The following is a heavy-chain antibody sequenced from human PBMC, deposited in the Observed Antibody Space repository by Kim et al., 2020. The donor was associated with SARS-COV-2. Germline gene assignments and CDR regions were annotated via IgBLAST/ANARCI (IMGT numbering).Heavy chain of an antibody. CDR2: IWYDGSNK. D-gene: IGHD2-15*01. CDR3: AKDYLYPGYCSGGSCQRPRAEYFQH. V-gene: IGHV3-33*06. CDR1: GFTFSSYG. Sequence: GGSLRLSCAASGFTFSSYGMHWVRQAPGKGLEWVAVIWYDGSNKYYADSVKGRFTISRDNSKNTLYLQMNGLRAEDTAVYYCAKDYLYPGYCSGGSCQRPRAEYFQHWCQGTLVTVSS. J-gene: IGHJ1*01.